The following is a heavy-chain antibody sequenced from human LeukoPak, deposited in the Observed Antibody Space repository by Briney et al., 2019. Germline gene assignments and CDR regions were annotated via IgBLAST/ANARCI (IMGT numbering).Heavy chain of an antibody. CDR3: ARGPPPDFDY. CDR2: IHPSGST. J-gene: IGHJ4*02. V-gene: IGHV4-61*02. Sequence: PSETLCLTCTVSGGSISSGSYYWSWVRQPAGKGLEWIGRIHPSGSTNYNPSLKSRVTLSVDTSKNQFSLKLSSVTAADTAVYYCARGPPPDFDYWGRGTLVTVSS. CDR1: GGSISSGSYY.